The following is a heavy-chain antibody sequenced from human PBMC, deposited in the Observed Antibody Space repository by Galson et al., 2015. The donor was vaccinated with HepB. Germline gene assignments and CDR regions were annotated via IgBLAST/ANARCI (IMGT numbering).Heavy chain of an antibody. CDR3: AREQIVVVPAAISDRYYYYGMDV. D-gene: IGHD2-2*01. Sequence: CAISGDSVSSNSAAWNWIRQSPSRGLEWLGRTYYRSKWYNDYAVSVKSRITINPDTSKNQFSLQLNSVTPEDTAVYYCAREQIVVVPAAISDRYYYYGMDVWGQGTTVTVSS. J-gene: IGHJ6*02. CDR1: GDSVSSNSAA. V-gene: IGHV6-1*01. CDR2: TYYRSKWYN.